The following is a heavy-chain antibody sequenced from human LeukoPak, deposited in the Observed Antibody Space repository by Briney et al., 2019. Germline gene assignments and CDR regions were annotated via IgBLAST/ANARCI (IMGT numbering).Heavy chain of an antibody. CDR2: ISSSSSTI. V-gene: IGHV3-48*01. CDR3: ARDLAAAGLDY. Sequence: PGGSLRLSCAASGFTFSSYSMNWVRQAPGKGLEWVSYISSSSSTIYYADSVKGRFTISRDNAKNSLYLQMNSLRAGDTAVYYCARDLAAAGLDYWGQGTLVTVSS. CDR1: GFTFSSYS. J-gene: IGHJ4*02. D-gene: IGHD6-13*01.